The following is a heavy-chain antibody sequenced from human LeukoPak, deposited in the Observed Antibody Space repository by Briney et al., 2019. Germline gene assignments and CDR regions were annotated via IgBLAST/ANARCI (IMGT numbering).Heavy chain of an antibody. V-gene: IGHV1-2*02. J-gene: IGHJ5*02. D-gene: IGHD2-15*01. CDR1: GYTFTGYY. CDR3: ARGLGKKKLGYCSGGSCYSAYNWFDP. CDR2: INPNSGGT. Sequence: GASVKVSCKASGYTFTGYYMHWVRQAPGQGLEWMGWINPNSGGTNYAQKFRGRVTMTRDTSISTAYMELSRLRSDDTAVYYCARGLGKKKLGYCSGGSCYSAYNWFDPWGQGTLVTVSS.